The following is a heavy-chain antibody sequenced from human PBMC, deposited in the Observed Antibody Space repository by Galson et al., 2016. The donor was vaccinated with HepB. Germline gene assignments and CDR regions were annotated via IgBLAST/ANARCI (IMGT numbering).Heavy chain of an antibody. V-gene: IGHV1-2*02. J-gene: IGHJ6*02. CDR1: GGTFSSYD. Sequence: SVQVSCKASGGTFSSYDISWVRQAPGQGLEWMGWINPNSGGTNYVQKFRGRFTMTRDTSINTAYMVLGGLNSDDTAVYYCARLARVADFYFYGMDGWGQGTTVTVSS. CDR3: ARLARVADFYFYGMDG. CDR2: INPNSGGT.